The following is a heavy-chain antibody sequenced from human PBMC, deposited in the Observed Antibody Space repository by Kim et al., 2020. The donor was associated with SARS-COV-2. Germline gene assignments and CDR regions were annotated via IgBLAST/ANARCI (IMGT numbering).Heavy chain of an antibody. CDR1: GGSISSSSYY. J-gene: IGHJ5*02. D-gene: IGHD1-26*01. CDR3: AGQGRSGSYYIGGNWFDP. Sequence: SETLSLTCTVSGGSISSSSYYWGWIRQPPGKGLEWIGSIYYSGSTYYNPSLKSRVTLSVDTSKNQFSLKLSSVTAADTAVYSCAGQGRSGSYYIGGNWFDPWGQGTLVIVSS. CDR2: IYYSGST. V-gene: IGHV4-39*01.